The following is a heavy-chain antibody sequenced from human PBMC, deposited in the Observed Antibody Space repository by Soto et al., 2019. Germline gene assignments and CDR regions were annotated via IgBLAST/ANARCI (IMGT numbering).Heavy chain of an antibody. Sequence: EVQLVESGGGLVQPGGSLRLSCAASGFTFSSYAMNWVRQAPGKGLEWVSYISSSRSTIYYADSVKGRFTISRDNDENSLSLQMNSLRDEDAALYYCARDLYCSRTSCFNFDYWGQGTLVTVSS. CDR1: GFTFSSYA. D-gene: IGHD2-2*01. V-gene: IGHV3-48*02. J-gene: IGHJ4*02. CDR2: ISSSRSTI. CDR3: ARDLYCSRTSCFNFDY.